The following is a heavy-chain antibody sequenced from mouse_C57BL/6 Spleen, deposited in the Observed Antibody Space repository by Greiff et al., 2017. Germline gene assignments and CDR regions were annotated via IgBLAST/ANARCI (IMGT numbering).Heavy chain of an antibody. CDR3: ARSGSNYACFAY. CDR2: IDPSDSYT. D-gene: IGHD2-5*01. V-gene: IGHV1-69*01. J-gene: IGHJ3*01. CDR1: GYTFTSYW. Sequence: QVQLQQPGAELVMPGASVKLSCKASGYTFTSYWMHWVKQRPGQGLEWIGEIDPSDSYTNYNQKFKGKSTLTVDKSSSTAYMQLSSLTSEDSAVYYCARSGSNYACFAYWGQGTLVTVSA.